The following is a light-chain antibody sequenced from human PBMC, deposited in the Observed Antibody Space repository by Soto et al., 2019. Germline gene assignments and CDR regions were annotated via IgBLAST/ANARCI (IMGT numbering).Light chain of an antibody. CDR1: SSNIGAGCD. J-gene: IGLJ3*02. CDR2: GNS. V-gene: IGLV1-40*01. CDR3: QSYDSSLSNWV. Sequence: QSVLTQPPSVSGAPGQRVTISCTGSSSNIGAGCDVHWYQQLPGTAPKLLIYGNSNRPSGVPDRLSGSKSGTSASLAITGLQAEDEADYYCQSYDSSLSNWVFGGGTKLTVL.